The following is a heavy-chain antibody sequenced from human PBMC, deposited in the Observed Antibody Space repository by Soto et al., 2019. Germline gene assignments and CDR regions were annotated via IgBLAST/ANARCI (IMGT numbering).Heavy chain of an antibody. J-gene: IGHJ6*02. D-gene: IGHD2-15*01. V-gene: IGHV1-69*13. CDR3: ARAIGCSGGSCYPNHYYGMDV. CDR2: IIPIFGTA. CDR1: GGTFSSYA. Sequence: SVKVSCKASGGTFSSYAISWVRQAPVQGLEWMGGIIPIFGTANYAQKFQGRVTITADESTSTAYMELSSLRSEDTAVYYCARAIGCSGGSCYPNHYYGMDVWGQGTTVTVSS.